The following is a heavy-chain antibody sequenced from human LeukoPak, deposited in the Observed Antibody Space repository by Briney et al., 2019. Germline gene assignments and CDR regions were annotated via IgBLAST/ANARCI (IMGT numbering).Heavy chain of an antibody. Sequence: PSQTLSLTCTVSGGSISSGGYYWSWIRQHPGTGLEWIGYIYYSGSTYYNPSLKSRVTISVDTSKNQLSLKLSSVTAADTAVYYCASLLRSPRSFDYWGQGTLVTVSS. V-gene: IGHV4-31*03. D-gene: IGHD3-10*01. CDR1: GGSISSGGYY. CDR2: IYYSGST. J-gene: IGHJ4*02. CDR3: ASLLRSPRSFDY.